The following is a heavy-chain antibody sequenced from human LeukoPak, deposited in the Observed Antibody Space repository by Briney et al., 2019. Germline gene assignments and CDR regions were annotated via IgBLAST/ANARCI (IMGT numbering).Heavy chain of an antibody. CDR3: AGRGMQWLARN. D-gene: IGHD6-19*01. J-gene: IGHJ4*02. Sequence: SETLSLTCAVSGYSISSGYYWGWIRQPPGKGLEWIESIYHSGSTNYNPSLKSRVTISVDTSKNQFSLKLSSVTAADTAVYYCAGRGMQWLARNWGQGTLVTVSS. V-gene: IGHV4-38-2*01. CDR1: GYSISSGYY. CDR2: IYHSGST.